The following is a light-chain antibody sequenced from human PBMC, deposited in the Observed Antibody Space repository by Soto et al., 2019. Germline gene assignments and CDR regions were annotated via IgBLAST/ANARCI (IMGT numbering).Light chain of an antibody. CDR1: QSVSSSY. CDR3: QQYGSSPWT. V-gene: IGKV3-20*01. Sequence: EIVLTQSPGTLSLSPGERATLSCRASQSVSSSYLAWYQQKPGQAPRLLIYGASSRATGIPDRFSGSESGTDFTLTISRLEPEDFAAYYCQQYGSSPWTFGQGTKVDIK. J-gene: IGKJ1*01. CDR2: GAS.